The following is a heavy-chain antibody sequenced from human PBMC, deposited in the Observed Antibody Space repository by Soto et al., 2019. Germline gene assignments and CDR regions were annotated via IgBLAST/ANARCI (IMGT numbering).Heavy chain of an antibody. CDR2: IFYTGTT. J-gene: IGHJ5*02. CDR3: ARLVVVAPVANA. V-gene: IGHV4-39*02. D-gene: IGHD2-2*01. CDR1: GGSINCYY. Sequence: SETLSLTCSVSGGSINCYYWGWIRQPPGKGLEWVGGIFYTGTTYYSPSLKDRVTISVDASKNSFSLNLTSVTAADTAVYFCARLVVVAPVANAWGQGTLVTVSS.